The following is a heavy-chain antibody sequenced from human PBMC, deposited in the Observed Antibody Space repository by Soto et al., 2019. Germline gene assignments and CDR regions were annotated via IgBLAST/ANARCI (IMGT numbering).Heavy chain of an antibody. CDR1: GGTFNTYG. CDR2: IIPFLGSA. V-gene: IGHV1-69*01. Sequence: QVQLVQSGAEVKKPGSSVKVSCKASGGTFNTYGFSWVRQAPGQGLEWXXGIIPFLGSANYAHKFQGRLTITADESTSTAYMELSSLRFEXTAIYYCTXXXFXXXXXXXXXFFDHWGQGTLVTVSS. J-gene: IGHJ4*02. CDR3: TXXXFXXXXXXXXXFFDH.